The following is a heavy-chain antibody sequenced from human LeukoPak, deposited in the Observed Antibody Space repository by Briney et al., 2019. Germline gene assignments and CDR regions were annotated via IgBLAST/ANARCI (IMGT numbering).Heavy chain of an antibody. CDR1: GFTFSSYS. V-gene: IGHV3-21*01. Sequence: PGGSLRLSCAASGFTFSSYSMNWVRQAPGKGLEWVSFISSSSSYIYYADSVKGRFTISRDNAKNSLYLQMNSLRAEDTAVYYCARDSDYDSSGYSGGFDYWGQGTLVTVSS. D-gene: IGHD3-22*01. CDR2: ISSSSSYI. CDR3: ARDSDYDSSGYSGGFDY. J-gene: IGHJ4*02.